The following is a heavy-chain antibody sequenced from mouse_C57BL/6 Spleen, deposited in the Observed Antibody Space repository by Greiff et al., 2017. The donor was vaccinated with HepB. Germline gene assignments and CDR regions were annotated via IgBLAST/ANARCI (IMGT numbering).Heavy chain of an antibody. V-gene: IGHV1-26*01. Sequence: VQLQQSGPELVKPGASVKISCKASGYTFTDYYMNWVKQSHGKSLEWIGDINPNNGGTSYNQKFKGKATLTVDKSSSTAYMELRSLTSEDSAVYYCARPFTYWGQGTTLTVSS. CDR2: INPNNGGT. CDR3: ARPFTY. CDR1: GYTFTDYY. J-gene: IGHJ2*01.